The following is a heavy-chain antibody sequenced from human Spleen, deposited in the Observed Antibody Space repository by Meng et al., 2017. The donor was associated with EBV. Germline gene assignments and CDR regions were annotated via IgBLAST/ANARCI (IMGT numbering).Heavy chain of an antibody. CDR2: IYESGST. J-gene: IGHJ4*02. CDR1: GGYTSSSNW. V-gene: IGHV4-4*02. Sequence: GPGQVESSGTRSLTCGVTGGYTSSSNWWSGGRQAPGKGLEWIGEIYESGSTNYNPSLESRVTVSIDKSKNQFSLKLSSVTAADTAVYYCARGTSRPSMYYCDYWGQGTLVTVSS. CDR3: ARGTSRPSMYYCDY. D-gene: IGHD6-13*01.